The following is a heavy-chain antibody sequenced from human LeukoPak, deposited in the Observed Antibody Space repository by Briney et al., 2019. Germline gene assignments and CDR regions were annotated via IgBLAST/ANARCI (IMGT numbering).Heavy chain of an antibody. Sequence: GGSLRLSCAASGFTFSSYGMHWVRQAPGKGLEWVAFIRYDGSNKYYADSVKGRFTISRDNSKNTLYLQMNSLRAEDTAVYYCAKDVYYYDSSGYLLDYWGQGTLVTVSS. V-gene: IGHV3-30*02. CDR2: IRYDGSNK. D-gene: IGHD3-22*01. CDR1: GFTFSSYG. CDR3: AKDVYYYDSSGYLLDY. J-gene: IGHJ4*02.